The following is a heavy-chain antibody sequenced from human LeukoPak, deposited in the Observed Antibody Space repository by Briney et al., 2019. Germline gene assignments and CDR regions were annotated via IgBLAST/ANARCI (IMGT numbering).Heavy chain of an antibody. CDR1: GYTFTGYY. D-gene: IGHD6-19*01. J-gene: IGHJ4*02. Sequence: ASVKVSCKASGYTFTGYYMHWVRQAPGQGLEWMGRINPNSGGTNYAQKFQGRVTMTRDTSISTAYMELSRLRSDDTAVYYCARGQGYSSGWYGELSDYWGQGTLVTVSS. CDR3: ARGQGYSSGWYGELSDY. CDR2: INPNSGGT. V-gene: IGHV1-2*06.